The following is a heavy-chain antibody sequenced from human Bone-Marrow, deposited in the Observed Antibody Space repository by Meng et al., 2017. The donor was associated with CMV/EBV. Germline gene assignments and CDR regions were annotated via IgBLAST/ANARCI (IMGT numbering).Heavy chain of an antibody. CDR3: ARDIPSSSWHHRDWFDP. J-gene: IGHJ5*02. V-gene: IGHV4-39*06. CDR2: IYYSGST. Sequence: RLRVRESGPGLVKHSETLSLTCTVSGGSISSSSYYWGLIRQPPGKGLEWIGSIYYSGSTYYNPSLKSRVTISVDTSKNQFSLKLSSVTAADTAVYYCARDIPSSSWHHRDWFDPWGQGTLVTVSS. D-gene: IGHD6-13*01. CDR1: GGSISSSSYY.